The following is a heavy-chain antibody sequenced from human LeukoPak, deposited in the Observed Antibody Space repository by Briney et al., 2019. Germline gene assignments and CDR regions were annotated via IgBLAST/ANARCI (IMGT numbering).Heavy chain of an antibody. V-gene: IGHV3-23*01. D-gene: IGHD5-18*01. CDR2: ISGGGGST. CDR3: AKDPPLMIQLWLPYDAFDI. CDR1: GFTFSSYA. Sequence: PGGSLSFSCAASGFTFSSYAWGWLAQAQGKGWEGFSAISGGGGSTYYADSVKGRFTISRDNSKNTLYLQMNSLRAEDTAVYYCAKDPPLMIQLWLPYDAFDIWGQGTMVTVSS. J-gene: IGHJ3*02.